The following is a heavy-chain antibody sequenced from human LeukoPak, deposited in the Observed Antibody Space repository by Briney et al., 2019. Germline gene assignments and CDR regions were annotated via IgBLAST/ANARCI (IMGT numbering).Heavy chain of an antibody. V-gene: IGHV1-2*02. D-gene: IGHD3-10*01. CDR2: INPNSGGT. CDR1: GYTFTGYY. Sequence: ASVKVSCKSSGYTFTGYYMHWVRQAPGQGLEWMGWINPNSGGTNYAQKFQGRVTMTRDTSISTAYMELSRLRSDDTAVYYCARSAYYGSGGPFGYYYYYYMDVWGKGTTVTVSS. J-gene: IGHJ6*03. CDR3: ARSAYYGSGGPFGYYYYYYMDV.